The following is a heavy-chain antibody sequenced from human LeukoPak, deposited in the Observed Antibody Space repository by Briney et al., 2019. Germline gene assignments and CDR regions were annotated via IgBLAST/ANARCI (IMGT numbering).Heavy chain of an antibody. J-gene: IGHJ4*02. CDR2: ISSSSSTI. V-gene: IGHV3-48*01. CDR1: GFTFSSYS. D-gene: IGHD3-16*01. Sequence: PGGSLRLSWAASGFTFSSYSMNWVRQAPGKGLEWVSYISSSSSTIHYADSVKGRFTISRDNAKNSLYLQMNSLRAEDTAVYYCAREGGAVVDYWGQGTLVTVSS. CDR3: AREGGAVVDY.